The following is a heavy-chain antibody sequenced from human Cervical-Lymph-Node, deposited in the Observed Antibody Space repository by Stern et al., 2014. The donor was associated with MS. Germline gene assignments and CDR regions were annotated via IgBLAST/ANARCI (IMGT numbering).Heavy chain of an antibody. CDR3: ATEKGACSGDDCXXXFDS. J-gene: IGHJ4*02. CDR2: IWFDGTNE. D-gene: IGHD2-21*02. CDR1: GFAFSRHG. V-gene: IGHV3-33*03. Sequence: DQLVESGGGVIQPGRSLRLSCAASGFAFSRHGMHWVRQVPGKGLEWVAVIWFDGTNEKYEDSVKGRFTISRDNSKNSLYLQMNNLRVEDTAIYYCATEKGACSGDDCXXXFDSWGQXTXVXVS.